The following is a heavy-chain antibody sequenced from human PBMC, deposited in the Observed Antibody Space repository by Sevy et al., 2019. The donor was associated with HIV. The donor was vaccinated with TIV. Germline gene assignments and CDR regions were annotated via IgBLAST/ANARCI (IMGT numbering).Heavy chain of an antibody. CDR2: ISSDGDNT. CDR3: VREGAPYRNIRYCSGNNCFYNWFDP. D-gene: IGHD2-15*01. V-gene: IGHV3-30-3*01. CDR1: GFTFNDYA. J-gene: IGHJ5*02. Sequence: GGSLRLSCAASGFTFNDYALHWVRQAPGKGLEWVAIISSDGDNTYYADTVKGRFTISRDNSKNTVYLQMNRLRAEDTEFYYCVREGAPYRNIRYCSGNNCFYNWFDPWGQGTLVTVSS.